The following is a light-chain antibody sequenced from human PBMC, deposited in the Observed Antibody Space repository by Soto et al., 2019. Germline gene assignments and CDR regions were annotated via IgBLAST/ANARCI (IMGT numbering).Light chain of an antibody. CDR3: TSYTSSSLLV. Sequence: QSVLTQPASVSGSPGQSITISCTGASSDVGGYNSVSWYQQHPGKAPKLVIYDVSNRPSGVSNRFSGSKSGNTASLTISGLQAEDEADYYCTSYTSSSLLVFGGGNKVTVL. CDR1: SSDVGGYNS. CDR2: DVS. V-gene: IGLV2-14*01. J-gene: IGLJ2*01.